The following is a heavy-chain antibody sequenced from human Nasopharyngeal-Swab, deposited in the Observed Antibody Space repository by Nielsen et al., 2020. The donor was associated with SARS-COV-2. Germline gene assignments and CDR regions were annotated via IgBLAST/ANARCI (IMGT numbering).Heavy chain of an antibody. Sequence: ASVKVSCKASGYTFTSYYIHWVRQAPGQGLEWMGLINPSGGSTSYAQKFQGRVTMTRDTSTSTVYMELSSLRSEDTAVYYCARDVTVTTNYYYYYGMDVWGQGTTVTVSS. CDR2: INPSGGST. J-gene: IGHJ6*02. CDR3: ARDVTVTTNYYYYYGMDV. V-gene: IGHV1-46*01. CDR1: GYTFTSYY. D-gene: IGHD4-17*01.